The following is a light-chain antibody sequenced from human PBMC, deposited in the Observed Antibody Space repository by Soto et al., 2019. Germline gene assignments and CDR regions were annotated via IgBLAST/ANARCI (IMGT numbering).Light chain of an antibody. CDR3: SSFTTSSTLI. J-gene: IGLJ2*01. CDR1: SSDVGRYNY. Sequence: QSALTQPASVSGSPGQAITISCTGTSSDVGRYNYVSWYQQYSGKAPKLMIYGVTNRPSGVSDRFSGSKSGNTASLTISGLQAEDEGDYYCSSFTTSSTLIFGGGTKPTVL. CDR2: GVT. V-gene: IGLV2-14*03.